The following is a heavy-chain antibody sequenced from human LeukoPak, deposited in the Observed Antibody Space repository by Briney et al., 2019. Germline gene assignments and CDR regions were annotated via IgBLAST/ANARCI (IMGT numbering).Heavy chain of an antibody. CDR3: ASSTPWIQLWYGRDY. V-gene: IGHV4-34*01. Sequence: SETLSLTCAVYGGSFSGYYWIWIRQPPGKGLEWIGEINHSGSTNYNPSLKSRVTISVDTSKNQFSLTLSSVTAADTAVYYCASSTPWIQLWYGRDYWGQGTLVTVSS. J-gene: IGHJ4*02. CDR2: INHSGST. CDR1: GGSFSGYY. D-gene: IGHD5-18*01.